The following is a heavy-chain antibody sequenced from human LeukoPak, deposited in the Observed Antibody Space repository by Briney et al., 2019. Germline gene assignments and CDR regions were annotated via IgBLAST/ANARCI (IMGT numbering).Heavy chain of an antibody. CDR1: GGSISGYY. V-gene: IGHV4-4*07. CDR2: MYSSEST. Sequence: SETLSLTCTVPGGSISGYYWTWIRQPAGKGLEWIGRMYSSESTNYNPSLKSRVYMSLDTSKNQFSLKLTSVSAADTAIYYCARERGSLRGDAFDIWGQGTVVTVSS. J-gene: IGHJ3*02. CDR3: ARERGSLRGDAFDI. D-gene: IGHD3-10*01.